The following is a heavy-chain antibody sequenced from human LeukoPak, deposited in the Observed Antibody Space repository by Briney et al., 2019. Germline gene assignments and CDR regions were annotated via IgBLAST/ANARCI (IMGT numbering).Heavy chain of an antibody. D-gene: IGHD2-8*01. CDR1: GYTFTGYY. J-gene: IGHJ2*01. CDR3: ARGVYEGGYWYFDL. V-gene: IGHV1-8*02. Sequence: GASVKVSCKASGYTFTGYYMHWVRQAPGQGLEWMGWINPNSGNTGYAQKFQGRVTMTRNTSISTAYMELSSLRSEDTAVYYCARGVYEGGYWYFDLWGRGTLVTVSS. CDR2: INPNSGNT.